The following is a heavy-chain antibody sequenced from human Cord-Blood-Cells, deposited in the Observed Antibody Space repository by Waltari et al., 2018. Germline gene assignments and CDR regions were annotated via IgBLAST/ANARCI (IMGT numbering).Heavy chain of an antibody. CDR3: ARDRSGYDGGMP. D-gene: IGHD5-12*01. CDR1: GFTVSSNY. J-gene: IGHJ4*02. V-gene: IGHV3-53*01. Sequence: EVQLVESGGGLIQPGGSLRLSCAASGFTVSSNYMSWVRPAPGKGLEWVSVIYSGGSTYYADSVKGRFTISRDNSKNTLYLQMNSLRAEDTAVYYCARDRSGYDGGMPWGQGTLVTVSS. CDR2: IYSGGST.